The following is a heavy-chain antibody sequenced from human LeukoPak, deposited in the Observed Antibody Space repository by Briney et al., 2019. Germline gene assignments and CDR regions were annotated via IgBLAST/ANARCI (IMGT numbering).Heavy chain of an antibody. J-gene: IGHJ4*02. CDR3: ARSIYYYDTSGYSSPFDS. Sequence: SGPTLVNPTQTLTLTCTFSGFSLSTRGMRVSWIRQPPGKALEWLARIDWNDDKFYSTSLKNRLTISKDTSKNQVVLTMTNMDPVDTATYYCARSIYYYDTSGYSSPFDSWGQGTLVTVSS. V-gene: IGHV2-70*04. CDR1: GFSLSTRGMR. CDR2: IDWNDDK. D-gene: IGHD3-22*01.